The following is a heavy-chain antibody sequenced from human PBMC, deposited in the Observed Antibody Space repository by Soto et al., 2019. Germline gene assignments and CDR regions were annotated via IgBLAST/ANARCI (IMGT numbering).Heavy chain of an antibody. Sequence: SETLSLTCSVSGGSISSSFWSWIRQPPGKELEWIGYISYSGSTTYNPSLKSRITLTVDTSKNQFSLRVASVPAEDTDVYYCARGHRAMEYYYYYGMDVWGQGTTVTSP. CDR1: GGSISSSF. V-gene: IGHV4-59*08. CDR3: ARGHRAMEYYYYYGMDV. J-gene: IGHJ6*02. D-gene: IGHD5-18*01. CDR2: ISYSGST.